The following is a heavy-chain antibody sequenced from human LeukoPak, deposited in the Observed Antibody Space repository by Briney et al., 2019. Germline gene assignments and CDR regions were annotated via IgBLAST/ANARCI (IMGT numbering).Heavy chain of an antibody. D-gene: IGHD3-22*01. CDR1: GGTFSSYA. Sequence: GVSVKVSCKASGGTFSSYAISWVRQAPGQGLEWMGGIIPIFGTANYAQKFQGRVTITADESTSTAYMELSSLRSEDTAVYYCARDHSSGYYLLSLWGQGTLVTVSS. V-gene: IGHV1-69*01. CDR2: IIPIFGTA. CDR3: ARDHSSGYYLLSL. J-gene: IGHJ4*02.